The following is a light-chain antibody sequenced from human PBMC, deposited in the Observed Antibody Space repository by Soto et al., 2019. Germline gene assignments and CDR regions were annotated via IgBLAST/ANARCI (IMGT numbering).Light chain of an antibody. CDR1: SSDVGNYYY. CDR3: SSYAGSNNPYV. J-gene: IGLJ1*01. CDR2: EVS. V-gene: IGLV2-8*01. Sequence: QSVLAQPPSASGSPGQPVTISCTGTSSDVGNYYYVSWYQQHPGKAPKLMIYEVSKRPSGVPDRFSGSKSGNTASLTVSGLQAEDEADYYCSSYAGSNNPYVFGTGTKVTVL.